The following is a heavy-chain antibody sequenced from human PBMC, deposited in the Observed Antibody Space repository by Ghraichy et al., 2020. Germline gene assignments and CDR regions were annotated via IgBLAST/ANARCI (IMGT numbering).Heavy chain of an antibody. CDR2: ISGSGGST. Sequence: GESLNISCAASGFTFSSYAMSWVRQAPGKGLEWVSAISGSGGSTYYADSVKGRFTISRDNSKNTLYLQMNSLRAEDTAVYYCAKDRYYDSSGDGGYWGQGTLVTVSS. V-gene: IGHV3-23*01. J-gene: IGHJ4*02. CDR3: AKDRYYDSSGDGGY. D-gene: IGHD3-22*01. CDR1: GFTFSSYA.